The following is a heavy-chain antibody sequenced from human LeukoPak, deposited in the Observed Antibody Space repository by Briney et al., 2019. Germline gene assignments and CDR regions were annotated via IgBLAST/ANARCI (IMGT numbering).Heavy chain of an antibody. Sequence: GGSLRLSCAASGFTFSSYSMNWVRQAPGKGLEWVSYISSSSSTIYYADSVKGRFTISRDNAKNSLYLQMNSLRAEDTAVYYCVRDQEVRGVIPFDYWGQGTLVTVSS. CDR2: ISSSSSTI. CDR1: GFTFSSYS. D-gene: IGHD3-10*01. V-gene: IGHV3-48*04. CDR3: VRDQEVRGVIPFDY. J-gene: IGHJ4*02.